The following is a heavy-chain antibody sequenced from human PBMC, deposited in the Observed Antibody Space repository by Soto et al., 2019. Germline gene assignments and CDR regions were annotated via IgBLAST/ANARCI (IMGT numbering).Heavy chain of an antibody. CDR1: GGTFSSYT. CDR3: ARGHCSSTSCYKGVDWYDP. D-gene: IGHD2-2*02. CDR2: IIPILGIA. J-gene: IGHJ5*02. Sequence: SVKVSCKASGGTFSSYTISWVRQAPGQGLEWMGRIIPILGIANYAQKFQGRVTITADKSTSTAYMELSSLRSEDTAVYYCARGHCSSTSCYKGVDWYDPWGQGTLVTVSS. V-gene: IGHV1-69*02.